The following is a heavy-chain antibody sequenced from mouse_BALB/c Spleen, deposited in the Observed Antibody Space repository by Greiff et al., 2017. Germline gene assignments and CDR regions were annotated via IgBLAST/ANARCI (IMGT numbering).Heavy chain of an antibody. V-gene: IGHV14-4*02. D-gene: IGHD2-4*01. CDR1: GFNIKDYY. CDR3: NAGSMIKYFDY. Sequence: VQLQQSGAELVRSGASVKLSCTASGFNIKDYYMHWVKQRPEQGLEWIGWIDPENGDTEYAPKFQGKATMTADTSSNTAYLQLSSLTSEDTAVYYCNAGSMIKYFDYWGQGTTLTVS. J-gene: IGHJ2*01. CDR2: IDPENGDT.